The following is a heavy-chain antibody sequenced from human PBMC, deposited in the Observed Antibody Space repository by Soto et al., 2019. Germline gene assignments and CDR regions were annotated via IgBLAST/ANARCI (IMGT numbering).Heavy chain of an antibody. CDR3: ARLVPIFGVVIRGWFDP. CDR1: GFTFSSYA. D-gene: IGHD3-3*01. J-gene: IGHJ5*02. Sequence: EVQLLESGGGLVQPGGSLRLSCAASGFTFSSYAMSWVRQAPGKGLEWVSAISGSGGSTYYADSVKGRFTISRDNSKNTLYLQMNSLRAEDRAVYYCARLVPIFGVVIRGWFDPWGQGTLVTVSS. V-gene: IGHV3-23*01. CDR2: ISGSGGST.